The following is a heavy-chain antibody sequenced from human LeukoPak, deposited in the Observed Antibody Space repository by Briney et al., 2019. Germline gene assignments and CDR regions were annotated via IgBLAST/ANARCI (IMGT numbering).Heavy chain of an antibody. CDR3: ASRLYCSNTRCRNFPFAY. D-gene: IGHD2-2*01. J-gene: IGHJ4*02. CDR1: GGTFSSYA. CDR2: IIPIFGTA. V-gene: IGHV1-69*01. Sequence: GASVKVSCKASGGTFSSYAINWVRQAPGQGLEWMGGIIPIFGTANYAQKFQDRVTITADESTSTAYRELSSLRSEDTAIYYCASRLYCSNTRCRNFPFAYWGQGTLVAVPS.